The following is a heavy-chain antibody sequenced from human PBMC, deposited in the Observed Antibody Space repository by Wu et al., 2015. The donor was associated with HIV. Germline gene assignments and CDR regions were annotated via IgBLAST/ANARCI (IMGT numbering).Heavy chain of an antibody. CDR3: VRDPILLRAAANPVFDS. CDR2: FNPNSGDT. J-gene: IGHJ4*02. D-gene: IGHD2-8*01. V-gene: IGHV1-2*02. Sequence: QVQLVQSGAEVKKPGSSVKISCKASGYLFIIYYIHRVRQAPGQGLEWMGSFNPNSGDTNYAQNFHGRVTMTRDTSTATAYVEMNNLKFDDTAVYYCVRDPILLRAAANPVFDSWGQGTLVTVSS. CDR1: GYLFIIYY.